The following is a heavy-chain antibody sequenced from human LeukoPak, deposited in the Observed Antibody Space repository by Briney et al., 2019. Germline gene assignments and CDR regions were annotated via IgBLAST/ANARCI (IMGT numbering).Heavy chain of an antibody. CDR1: GLTVSNNY. V-gene: IGHV3-53*01. CDR2: ISVASNT. J-gene: IGHJ4*02. CDR3: ADYGVSGVRNNFY. Sequence: GGSLRLSCVVSGLTVSNNYMTWVRQAPGKGLEWVSTISVASNTFYADSVKGRFTISRDNSRNTVYLQMTSLRADDTAVYYCADYGVSGVRNNFYWGQGTLVTVSS. D-gene: IGHD3-3*01.